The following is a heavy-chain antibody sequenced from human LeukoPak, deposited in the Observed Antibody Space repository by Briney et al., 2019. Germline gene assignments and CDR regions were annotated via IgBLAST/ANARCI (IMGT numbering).Heavy chain of an antibody. Sequence: SETLSLTCTVSGGSISSSSYYWGWIRQPPGKGLEWIGSIHYSGSTHYNPSLKSRVTLSVDTSKNQLSLKLSSVTAADTAVHYCARTRGESYSNYGYYFDYWGQGTLVTVSS. D-gene: IGHD4-11*01. CDR3: ARTRGESYSNYGYYFDY. V-gene: IGHV4-39*01. J-gene: IGHJ4*02. CDR1: GGSISSSSYY. CDR2: IHYSGST.